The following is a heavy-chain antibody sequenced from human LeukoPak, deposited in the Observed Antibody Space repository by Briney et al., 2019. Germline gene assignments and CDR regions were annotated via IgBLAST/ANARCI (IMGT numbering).Heavy chain of an antibody. CDR1: GFTFSSYA. Sequence: GSLRLSCAASGFTFSSYAMHWVRQAPGKGLEWVAVISYDGSNKYYADSVKGRFTISRDNSKNTLYLQMNSLRAEDTAVYYCAGRYCSGGSCSDSPFYYYYYGMDVWGQGTTVTVSS. CDR3: AGRYCSGGSCSDSPFYYYYYGMDV. V-gene: IGHV3-30-3*01. J-gene: IGHJ6*02. CDR2: ISYDGSNK. D-gene: IGHD2-15*01.